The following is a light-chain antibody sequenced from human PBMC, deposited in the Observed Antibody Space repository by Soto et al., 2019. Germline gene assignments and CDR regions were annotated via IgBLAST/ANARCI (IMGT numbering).Light chain of an antibody. Sequence: EVVLTQSTGTLSLSPGERATLSCRASQSVSNNYFAWYQQKPGQAPRLLIFGSSDRATGIPDRFSGSGSGTDFTLTISRMEPEDFAVYYCQHYGSSPPYTFGQGTKLEIK. J-gene: IGKJ2*01. CDR1: QSVSNNY. CDR3: QHYGSSPPYT. CDR2: GSS. V-gene: IGKV3-20*01.